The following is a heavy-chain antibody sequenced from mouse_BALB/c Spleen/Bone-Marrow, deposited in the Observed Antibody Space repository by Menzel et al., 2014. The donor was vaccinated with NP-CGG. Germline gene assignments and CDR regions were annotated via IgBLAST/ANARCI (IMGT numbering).Heavy chain of an antibody. CDR3: TRKGALITHYYAMDY. J-gene: IGHJ4*01. V-gene: IGHV5-17*02. CDR2: ISSGSSTI. Sequence: EVHLVESGGGLVQPGGSRKLSCAASGFTFSSFGMHWVRQAPEKGLEWVAYISSGSSTIYYADTVKGRFTISRDNLKNTLFLQMTSLRSEDTAMYYCTRKGALITHYYAMDYWGQGTSVTVSS. D-gene: IGHD2-4*01. CDR1: GFTFSSFG.